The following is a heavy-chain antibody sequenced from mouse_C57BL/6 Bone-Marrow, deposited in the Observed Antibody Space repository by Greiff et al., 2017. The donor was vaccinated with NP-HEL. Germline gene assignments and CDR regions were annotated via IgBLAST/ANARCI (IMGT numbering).Heavy chain of an antibody. CDR1: GYTFTSYW. V-gene: IGHV1-55*01. J-gene: IGHJ3*01. Sequence: VQLQQPGAELVKPGASVKMSCKASGYTFTSYWITWVKQRPGQGLEWIGDIYPGSGSTNYNEQFKSKATLTVDTSSSTAYMQLSSLTSEDSAVYYCARGGSNSAWFAYWGQGTLVTVSA. D-gene: IGHD4-1*01. CDR2: IYPGSGST. CDR3: ARGGSNSAWFAY.